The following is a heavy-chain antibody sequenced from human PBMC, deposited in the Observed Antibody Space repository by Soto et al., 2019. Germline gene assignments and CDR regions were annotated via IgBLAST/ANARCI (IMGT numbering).Heavy chain of an antibody. CDR3: ASSEYSSSSGYYYYYMDV. CDR1: GYSFTSYW. Sequence: GESLKISCKGSGYSFTSYWIGWVRQMPGKGLEWMGIIYPGDSDTRYSPSFQGQVTISADKSISTAYLQWSSLKASDTDMYYCASSEYSSSSGYYYYYMDVWGKGTTVTVSS. J-gene: IGHJ6*03. V-gene: IGHV5-51*01. CDR2: IYPGDSDT. D-gene: IGHD6-6*01.